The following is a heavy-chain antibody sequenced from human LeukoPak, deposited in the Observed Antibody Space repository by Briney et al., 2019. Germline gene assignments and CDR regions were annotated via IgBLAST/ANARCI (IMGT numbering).Heavy chain of an antibody. CDR3: ARHVGYDFWSGYPEPFDY. CDR2: IYYSGST. Sequence: KPSETLSLTCTVSGGSISSYYWSWIRQPPGKGLEWIGYIYYSGSTNYNPSLKSRVTISVDTSKNQFSLKLSSVTAADTAVYYCARHVGYDFWSGYPEPFDYWGQGTLVTVSS. V-gene: IGHV4-59*08. CDR1: GGSISSYY. D-gene: IGHD3-3*01. J-gene: IGHJ4*02.